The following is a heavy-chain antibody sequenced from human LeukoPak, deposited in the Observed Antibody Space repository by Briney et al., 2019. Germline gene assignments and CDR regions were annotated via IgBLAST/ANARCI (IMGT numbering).Heavy chain of an antibody. CDR3: ARETPDDFWSGPHPFTSYYMDV. J-gene: IGHJ6*03. D-gene: IGHD3-3*01. Sequence: SETLSLTCAVYGGPFSGYYWSWIRQPPGKGLEWIGEINHSGSTNYNPSLKSRVTISVDTSKNQFSLKLSSVTAADTAVYYCARETPDDFWSGPHPFTSYYMDVWGKGTTVTVSS. CDR2: INHSGST. CDR1: GGPFSGYY. V-gene: IGHV4-34*01.